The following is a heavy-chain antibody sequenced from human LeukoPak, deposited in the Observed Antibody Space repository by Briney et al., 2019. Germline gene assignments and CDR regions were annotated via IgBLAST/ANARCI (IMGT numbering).Heavy chain of an antibody. Sequence: GGSLRLSCAASGFTFSSYWMSWVRQAPGKGLEWVANIKQDGSEKYYVDSVKGRFTISRDNSKNTLYLQMNSLRAEDTAVYYCAKDRRFLEWLFSGWGQGTLVTVSS. D-gene: IGHD3-3*01. V-gene: IGHV3-7*03. J-gene: IGHJ4*02. CDR1: GFTFSSYW. CDR3: AKDRRFLEWLFSG. CDR2: IKQDGSEK.